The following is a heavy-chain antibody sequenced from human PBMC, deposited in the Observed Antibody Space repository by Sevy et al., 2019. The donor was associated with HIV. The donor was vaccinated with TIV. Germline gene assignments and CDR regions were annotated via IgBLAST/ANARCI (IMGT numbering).Heavy chain of an antibody. CDR1: GGTFSSYA. CDR2: IIPIFGTA. V-gene: IGHV1-69*13. J-gene: IGHJ4*02. CDR3: ARVRGYYGSGSPYYFDY. D-gene: IGHD3-10*01. Sequence: ASVKVSCKASGGTFSSYAISWVRQAPGQGLEWMGGIIPIFGTANYAQTFQGRVTITADESTSTAYMELSSLRSEDTAVYYCARVRGYYGSGSPYYFDYWGQGTLVTVSS.